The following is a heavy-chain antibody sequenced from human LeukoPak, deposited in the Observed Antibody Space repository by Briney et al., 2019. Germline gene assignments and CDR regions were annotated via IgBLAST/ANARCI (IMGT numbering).Heavy chain of an antibody. CDR2: IYTSGST. Sequence: SETLSLTRTVSGDSRDYHKWNWIRQPAGKGLEWIGRIYTSGSTNYNPSLKSRVTMSVDTSKNQFSLKLSSVTAADTAVYYCARLSEDSGYGGFDYWGQGTLVTVSS. J-gene: IGHJ4*02. CDR3: ARLSEDSGYGGFDY. D-gene: IGHD5-12*01. V-gene: IGHV4-4*07. CDR1: GDSRDYHK.